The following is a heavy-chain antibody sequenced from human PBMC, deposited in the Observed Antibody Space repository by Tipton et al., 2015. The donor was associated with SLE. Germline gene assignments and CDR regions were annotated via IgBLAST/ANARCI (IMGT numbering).Heavy chain of an antibody. CDR3: AREVLDSDYAGWYFDL. CDR1: GFSFSNYG. V-gene: IGHV3-33*01. D-gene: IGHD4-23*01. Sequence: RSLRLSCEASGFSFSNYGIHWVRQAPGKGLEWVAFIRYDGSNKYYADSVKGRFTISREDAKNSLYLQMNSLRAGDTAVYYCAREVLDSDYAGWYFDLWGRGTLVTVSS. J-gene: IGHJ2*01. CDR2: IRYDGSNK.